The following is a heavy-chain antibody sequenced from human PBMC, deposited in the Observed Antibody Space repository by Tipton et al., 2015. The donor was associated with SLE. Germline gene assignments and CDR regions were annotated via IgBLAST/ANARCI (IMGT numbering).Heavy chain of an antibody. V-gene: IGHV3-9*01. D-gene: IGHD6-19*01. J-gene: IGHJ4*02. Sequence: SLRLSCAASGFTFDNYAMHWVRQAPGKGLEWVSGISWNSDTIGYADSVKGRFTISRDNAKKSLYLQMNSLRADDTAVYYCAKRSAPVAAPFDYWGQGTLVTVSS. CDR2: ISWNSDTI. CDR1: GFTFDNYA. CDR3: AKRSAPVAAPFDY.